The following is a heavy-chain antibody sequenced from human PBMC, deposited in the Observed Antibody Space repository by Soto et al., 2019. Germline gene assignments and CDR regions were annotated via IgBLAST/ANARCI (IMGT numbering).Heavy chain of an antibody. Sequence: QITLKESGPTLVKPTQTLTLTCTFSGFSLSTSGVGVGWIRQPPGKALEWLALIYWDDDKRYSPSLKSRLTITKDTSKNQVVLTMTNMDPVDTATYYCALSPEGIFDEAWGFDYWGQGTLVTVSS. CDR2: IYWDDDK. CDR1: GFSLSTSGVG. J-gene: IGHJ4*02. V-gene: IGHV2-5*02. CDR3: ALSPEGIFDEAWGFDY. D-gene: IGHD3-3*02.